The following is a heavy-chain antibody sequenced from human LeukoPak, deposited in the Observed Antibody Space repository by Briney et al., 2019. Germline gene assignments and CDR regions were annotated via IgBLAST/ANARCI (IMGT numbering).Heavy chain of an antibody. V-gene: IGHV3-7*03. D-gene: IGHD2-15*01. CDR1: GFTFSSYW. CDR3: AREKDSYCSGGSCYTQRYGMDV. J-gene: IGHJ6*02. CDR2: INHNGNVN. Sequence: GGSLRLSCAASGFTFSSYWMNWARQAPGKGLEWVASINHNGNVNYYVDSVKGRFTISRDNAKNSLYLQMNSLRAEDTTVYYCAREKDSYCSGGSCYTQRYGMDVWGQGTTVTVSS.